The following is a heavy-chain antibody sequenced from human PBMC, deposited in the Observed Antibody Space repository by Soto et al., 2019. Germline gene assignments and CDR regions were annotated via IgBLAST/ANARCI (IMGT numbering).Heavy chain of an antibody. D-gene: IGHD1-26*01. CDR3: AKGGWELPLMAYYYYYGMDV. CDR2: ISYDGSNK. J-gene: IGHJ6*02. Sequence: LRLSCAASGFTISSYGMHWVRQAPGKGLEWVAVISYDGSNKYYADSVKGRFTISRDNSKNTLYLQMNSLRAEDTAVYYCAKGGWELPLMAYYYYYGMDVWGQGTTVTVSS. V-gene: IGHV3-30*18. CDR1: GFTISSYG.